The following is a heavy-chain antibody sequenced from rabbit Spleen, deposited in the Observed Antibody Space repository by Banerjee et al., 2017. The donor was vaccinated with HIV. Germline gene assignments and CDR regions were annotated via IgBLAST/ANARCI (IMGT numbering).Heavy chain of an antibody. CDR1: GFSFSSRDY. J-gene: IGHJ6*01. CDR3: ARDTGSSFSSYGMDL. D-gene: IGHD8-1*01. Sequence: QSLEESGGDLVQPGASLTLTCTASGFSFSSRDYMCWVCQAPGKGLEWIGCIYGGSSGASYYPNWAKGRFTISKTSSTAVTLQMTSLTAADTATYFCARDTGSSFSSYGMDLWGQGTLVTVS. V-gene: IGHV1S40*01. CDR2: IYGGSSGAS.